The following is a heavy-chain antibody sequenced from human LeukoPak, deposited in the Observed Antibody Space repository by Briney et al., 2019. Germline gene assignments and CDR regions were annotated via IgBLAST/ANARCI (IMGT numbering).Heavy chain of an antibody. Sequence: GGSLRLSCAASGFTFSSYSMNWVRQAPGKGLEWVSAISGSGGSTYYADSVKGRFTISRDNSKNTLYLQMNSLRAEDTAVYYCAKGPHYGDYGRRAYYGMDVWGQGTTVTVSS. D-gene: IGHD4-17*01. J-gene: IGHJ6*02. CDR1: GFTFSSYS. CDR3: AKGPHYGDYGRRAYYGMDV. CDR2: ISGSGGST. V-gene: IGHV3-23*01.